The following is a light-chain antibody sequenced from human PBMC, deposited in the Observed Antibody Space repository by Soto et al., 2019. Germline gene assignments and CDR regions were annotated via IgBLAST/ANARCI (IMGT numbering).Light chain of an antibody. CDR1: SSDVGGYNY. CDR2: DVS. CDR3: CSYAGSYTV. J-gene: IGLJ2*01. Sequence: QSVLTQPRSVSGSPGQSVTISCTGTSSDVGGYNYVSWYQHHPGKAPKLMIYDVSKRPSGVPDRFSGSKSGNTASLTISGLQAEDEANYYCCSYAGSYTVFGGGTKVTFL. V-gene: IGLV2-11*01.